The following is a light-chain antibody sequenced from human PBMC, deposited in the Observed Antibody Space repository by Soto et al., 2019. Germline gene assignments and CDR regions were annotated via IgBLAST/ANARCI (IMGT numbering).Light chain of an antibody. CDR2: GAS. V-gene: IGKV3-20*01. CDR3: QQYGSSPQT. J-gene: IGKJ1*01. CDR1: QSVSSDS. Sequence: EIVLTQSPGTLSLSPGERATLSCRASQSVSSDSLAWYQHTLGQAPRLLIYGASTRATGIPDRFSGSGSGTDFTLTISRLEPEDFAVFYCQQYGSSPQTFGQGTKVDIK.